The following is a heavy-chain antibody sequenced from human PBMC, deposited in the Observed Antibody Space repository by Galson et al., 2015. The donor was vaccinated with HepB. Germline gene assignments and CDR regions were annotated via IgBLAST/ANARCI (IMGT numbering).Heavy chain of an antibody. Sequence: SLRLSCAASGFPFSSYPMHWVRQAPGKGLEWVAFISYDGSDKYYADSVKGRFTISRDDSKNTLYLQMNSLRTEDTAVYYCARAPMTTVATGDAFDIWGQGTLVTVSS. CDR2: ISYDGSDK. CDR3: ARAPMTTVATGDAFDI. D-gene: IGHD4-23*01. J-gene: IGHJ3*02. CDR1: GFPFSSYP. V-gene: IGHV3-30*04.